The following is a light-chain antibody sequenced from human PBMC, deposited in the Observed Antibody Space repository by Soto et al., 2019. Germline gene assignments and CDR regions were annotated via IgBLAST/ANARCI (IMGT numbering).Light chain of an antibody. CDR2: AAS. CDR1: QRIGSY. Sequence: DIQLTQSPSFLSASVGDRVTITCRASQRIGSYLAWYQQKPEKAPKVLIYAASTLDSGVSSRFSGSGSGTEFTLTISSLQPEDFATYYCQQLDSFPLTFGGGTRVEIK. J-gene: IGKJ4*01. V-gene: IGKV1-9*01. CDR3: QQLDSFPLT.